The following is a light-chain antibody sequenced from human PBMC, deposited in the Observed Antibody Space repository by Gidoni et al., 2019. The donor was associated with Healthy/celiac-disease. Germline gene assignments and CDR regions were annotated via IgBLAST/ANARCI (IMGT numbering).Light chain of an antibody. Sequence: EIVLTQSPGTLSLSPGERATLSCRASQSVSSSYLAWYQQKPGQAHRLLIYGASSRATGIPDRFSGSGSGTDFTLTISRLEPEDFAVYYCQQYGSWCSFGQGTKLEIK. CDR2: GAS. V-gene: IGKV3-20*01. CDR1: QSVSSSY. J-gene: IGKJ2*04. CDR3: QQYGSWCS.